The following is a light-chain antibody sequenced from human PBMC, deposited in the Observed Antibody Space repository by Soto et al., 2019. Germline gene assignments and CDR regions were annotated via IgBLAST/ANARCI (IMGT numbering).Light chain of an antibody. CDR3: QQTYSIPPWT. CDR1: QGVSSY. V-gene: IGKV1-9*01. Sequence: DIELIQSPSTLPASVGDRVTITRRLSQGVSSYLAWYQQRPGKAPKVLIYAASTLQSGVPSRFSGSGSGTEFTLTITSLQPEDFATYYCQQTYSIPPWTFGQGTKVDIK. J-gene: IGKJ1*01. CDR2: AAS.